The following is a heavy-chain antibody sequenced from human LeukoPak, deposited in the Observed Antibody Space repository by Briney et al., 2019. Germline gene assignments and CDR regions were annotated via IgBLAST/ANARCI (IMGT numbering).Heavy chain of an antibody. Sequence: GGSLRLSCAAPGFIFDNYAIHCVRQAPGKGLEWVSLISGDGGSTFYADSVRGRFTISRDNTRKSLSLQMSSLRSEDTALYYCARESETSGWYDYWGQGTLVTVSS. J-gene: IGHJ4*02. CDR1: GFIFDNYA. CDR2: ISGDGGST. CDR3: ARESETSGWYDY. D-gene: IGHD6-19*01. V-gene: IGHV3-43*02.